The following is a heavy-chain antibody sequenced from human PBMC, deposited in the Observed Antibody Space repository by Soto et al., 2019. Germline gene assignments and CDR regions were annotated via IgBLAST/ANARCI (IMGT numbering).Heavy chain of an antibody. J-gene: IGHJ4*02. V-gene: IGHV3-53*01. CDR3: VRNYYDSGVGFDY. D-gene: IGHD3-22*01. CDR1: GFTVSRNY. Sequence: EVQLVESGGGLIQPGGSLRLSCAASGFTVSRNYMSWVRQAPGKGLEWVSGIYSGGSTYYADSVKGRFTISRDNSKNTLYLQMNSLRAEDTAVYYCVRNYYDSGVGFDYWGQGTLVTVSS. CDR2: IYSGGST.